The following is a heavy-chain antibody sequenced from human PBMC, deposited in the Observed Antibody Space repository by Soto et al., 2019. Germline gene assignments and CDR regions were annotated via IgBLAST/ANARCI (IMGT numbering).Heavy chain of an antibody. CDR2: MNPNSGNT. CDR1: GYTFTSYD. CDR3: ARVSVTTYYYYYGMDV. V-gene: IGHV1-8*01. D-gene: IGHD4-17*01. J-gene: IGHJ6*02. Sequence: ASVKVSCKASGYTFTSYDINWVRQATGQGLEWMGWMNPNSGNTGYAQKFQGRVTMTRNTSISTAYMELSSLRSEDTAVYYCARVSVTTYYYYYGMDVWGQGTTVTVSS.